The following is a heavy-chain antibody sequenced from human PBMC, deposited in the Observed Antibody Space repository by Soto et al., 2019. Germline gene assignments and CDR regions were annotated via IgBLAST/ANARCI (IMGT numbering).Heavy chain of an antibody. CDR3: AKLSMNIKNWFGP. CDR2: ISVSGGST. Sequence: EVQLLESGGGLVQPGGSLRLSCAVSRFTFSSYSFSWVRQPPGKGLEWIARISVSGGSTHYADSGKGRFTVSSDNSKKTLCRQMNYLRAEDTAVYYCAKLSMNIKNWFGPWGQGTLVTVSS. CDR1: RFTFSSYS. V-gene: IGHV3-23*01. J-gene: IGHJ5*02.